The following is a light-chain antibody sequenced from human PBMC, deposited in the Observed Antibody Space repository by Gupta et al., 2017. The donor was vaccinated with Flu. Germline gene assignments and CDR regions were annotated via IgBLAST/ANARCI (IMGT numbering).Light chain of an antibody. CDR3: QQYDSSPPT. J-gene: IGKJ1*01. CDR2: WAS. V-gene: IGKV4-1*01. Sequence: NCRSSQNIFYRSNNKNNLAWYRQKPGQPPELLITWASTRESGVPDRFSGGGSGTDFTLTISSLQAEDVAVYYCQQYDSSPPTFGQGTRVEIK. CDR1: QNIFYRSNNKNN.